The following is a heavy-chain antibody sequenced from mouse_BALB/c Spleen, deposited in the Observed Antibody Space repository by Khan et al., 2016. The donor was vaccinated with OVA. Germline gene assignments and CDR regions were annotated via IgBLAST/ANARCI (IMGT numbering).Heavy chain of an antibody. CDR3: ARDDYDNWYFDF. CDR1: GYSFTSGYN. Sequence: EVKLLESGPDLVKPSQSLSLTCTVTGYSFTSGYNWHWNRQFPGNKLEWMGYIHYSGSTNYTPSLKSRFSITRDTSKNQFFLQLNSVTTEDTATYYCARDDYDNWYFDFWGQGTTVTVSS. J-gene: IGHJ1*01. D-gene: IGHD2-4*01. CDR2: IHYSGST. V-gene: IGHV3-1*02.